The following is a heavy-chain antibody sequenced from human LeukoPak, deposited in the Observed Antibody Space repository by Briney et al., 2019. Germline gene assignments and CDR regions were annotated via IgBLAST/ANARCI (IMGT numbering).Heavy chain of an antibody. J-gene: IGHJ4*02. CDR2: IKSKTDGGTI. V-gene: IGHV3-15*01. Sequence: NPGGSLRLSCVASGFTFTNAWINWVRQAPGKGLEWVGRIKSKTDGGTIEYAAPVKGRFIISTDDSKNTLYLQMNSLKTEDTAVYYCWNYYPDYWGQGTLVTVSS. CDR1: GFTFTNAW. D-gene: IGHD1-7*01. CDR3: WNYYPDY.